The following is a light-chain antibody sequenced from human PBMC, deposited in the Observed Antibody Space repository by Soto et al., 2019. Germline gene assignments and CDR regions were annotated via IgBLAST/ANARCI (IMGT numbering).Light chain of an antibody. V-gene: IGLV2-8*01. J-gene: IGLJ1*01. Sequence: QSVLTQPPSASGSPGQSVAISCTGTSGDVGGYNYVSWYQQHPGKAPKLMIYEVNKRPSGVPDRFSGSKSGNTASLTVSGLQAEDEADYYCSSYASSSNVFGTGTKATVL. CDR3: SSYASSSNV. CDR2: EVN. CDR1: SGDVGGYNY.